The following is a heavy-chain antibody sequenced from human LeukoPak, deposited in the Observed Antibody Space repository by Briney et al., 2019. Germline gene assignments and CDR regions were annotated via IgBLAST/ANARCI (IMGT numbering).Heavy chain of an antibody. CDR1: GFSLSTSGMR. CDR3: ARSTYCSGGGCYNGDWFDP. CDR2: IDWDDDK. D-gene: IGHD2-15*01. V-gene: IGHV2-70*04. J-gene: IGHJ5*02. Sequence: SGPALVKPTQTLTLTCTFSGFSLSTSGMRVSWIRQPPGKALEWLARIDWDDDKFYSTSLKTRLTISKDTSKNQVVLTMTNMDPVDTATYYCARSTYCSGGGCYNGDWFDPWGQGTLVTVSS.